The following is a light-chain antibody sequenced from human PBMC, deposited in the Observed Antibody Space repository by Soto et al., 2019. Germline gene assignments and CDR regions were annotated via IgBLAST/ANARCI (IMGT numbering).Light chain of an antibody. V-gene: IGKV1-27*01. CDR3: QKYNSAPWT. Sequence: DIQMTQSQSSVSASVGDRVTITCRASQGISNYLAWYQQKPGTVPKLLISAASTLQTGVPSRFSGGGSGTDFTLTISSLQPEDVATYYRQKYNSAPWTFGQVTMVDVK. CDR2: AAS. J-gene: IGKJ1*01. CDR1: QGISNY.